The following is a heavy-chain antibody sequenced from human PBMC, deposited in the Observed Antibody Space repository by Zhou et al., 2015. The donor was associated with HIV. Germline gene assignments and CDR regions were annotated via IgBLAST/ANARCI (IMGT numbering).Heavy chain of an antibody. CDR1: GFRFPHYG. J-gene: IGHJ1*01. D-gene: IGHD2-21*02. Sequence: QVHLVDSGGGVVQPGGSLRLSCAASGFRFPHYGMHWVRQAPGKGLEWVAYVWYDGSNQYYADSVKGRFTISRDNAKNSLYLQMNSLRAEDTALYYCAKDIGTRILSSDGDYGYFQHWGQGTLVTVSS. V-gene: IGHV3-30*02. CDR2: VWYDGSNQ. CDR3: AKDIGTRILSSDGDYGYFQH.